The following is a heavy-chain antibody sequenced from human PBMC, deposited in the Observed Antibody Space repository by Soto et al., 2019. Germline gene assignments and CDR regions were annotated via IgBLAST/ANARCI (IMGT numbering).Heavy chain of an antibody. Sequence: KPSETLSLTCTVSGGSISSGGYYWSWIRQHPGKGLEWIGYIYYSGSTYYNPSLKSRVTISVDTSKNQFSLKLSSVTAADTAVYYCARAAYSLKYRPGPTGAFDIWGQGTMVTVSS. CDR2: IYYSGST. V-gene: IGHV4-31*03. CDR1: GGSISSGGYY. D-gene: IGHD2-15*01. J-gene: IGHJ3*02. CDR3: ARAAYSLKYRPGPTGAFDI.